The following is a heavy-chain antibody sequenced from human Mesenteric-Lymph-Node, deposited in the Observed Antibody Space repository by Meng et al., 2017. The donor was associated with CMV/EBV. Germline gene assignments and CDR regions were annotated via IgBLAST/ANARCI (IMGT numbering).Heavy chain of an antibody. J-gene: IGHJ5*02. Sequence: ASVKVSCKASGYTFTGYYMHWVRQAPGQGLEWMGWINPNSGGTNYAQKFQGRVTMTRDTPISTAYMELSRLRSDDTAVYYCARDRSTIFGVVIIESNNWFDPWGQGTLVTVSS. CDR1: GYTFTGYY. D-gene: IGHD3-3*01. V-gene: IGHV1-2*02. CDR2: INPNSGGT. CDR3: ARDRSTIFGVVIIESNNWFDP.